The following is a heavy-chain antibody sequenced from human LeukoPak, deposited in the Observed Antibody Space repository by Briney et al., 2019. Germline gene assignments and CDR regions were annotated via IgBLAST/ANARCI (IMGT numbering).Heavy chain of an antibody. CDR2: ISYDSAYV. Sequence: PGGSLRLSCAASGFTFSDYYMSWIRQAPGKGLEWVSSISYDSAYVYYADSVKGRFTISRDNAKNSLYLQMDSLRADDTAVYYCARRYCSSTNCYAHDYWGQGTLVTVSS. D-gene: IGHD2-2*01. CDR3: ARRYCSSTNCYAHDY. V-gene: IGHV3-11*06. CDR1: GFTFSDYY. J-gene: IGHJ4*02.